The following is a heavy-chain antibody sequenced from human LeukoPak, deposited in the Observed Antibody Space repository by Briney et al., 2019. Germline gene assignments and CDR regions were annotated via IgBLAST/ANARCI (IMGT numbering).Heavy chain of an antibody. D-gene: IGHD3-22*01. CDR3: ARRGAITMIVGGYFDY. Sequence: PSETLSLTCAVYGGSFSGYYWSWIRQPPGKGLEWIGEINHRGSTNYNPSLKSRVTISVDTSKNQFSLKLNSVTAADTAVYYCARRGAITMIVGGYFDYWGQGTLVTVSS. V-gene: IGHV4-34*01. CDR2: INHRGST. J-gene: IGHJ4*02. CDR1: GGSFSGYY.